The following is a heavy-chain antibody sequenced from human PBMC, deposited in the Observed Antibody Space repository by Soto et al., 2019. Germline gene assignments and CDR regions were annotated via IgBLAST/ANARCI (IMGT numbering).Heavy chain of an antibody. D-gene: IGHD1-20*01. V-gene: IGHV3-30*18. Sequence: CSGFPRSASAFGMSSSVMHVFRRAPGKGLEWVAVISYDGSNKFYAESVKGRFTISRDNFRNTLYLQMNSLRAEDTAVYYCEKEFHSWNYFDYWAQGTLVTVSS. CDR3: EKEFHSWNYFDY. J-gene: IGHJ4*02. CDR2: ISYDGSNK. CDR1: AFGMSSSV.